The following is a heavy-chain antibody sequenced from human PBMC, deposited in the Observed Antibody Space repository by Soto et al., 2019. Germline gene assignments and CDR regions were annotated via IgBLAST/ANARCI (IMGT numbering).Heavy chain of an antibody. CDR1: GGSISGYY. CDR2: MYNTGST. Sequence: SETLSLTCTVSGGSISGYYWSWIRQPPGKGLEWIGYMYNTGSTVYNPSFKSRVTISVDTSKNQFSLKLNSVTAADTAVYYCAREKIVLVPAAILSYYYGMDVWGQGNTVT. J-gene: IGHJ6*02. D-gene: IGHD2-2*02. CDR3: AREKIVLVPAAILSYYYGMDV. V-gene: IGHV4-59*01.